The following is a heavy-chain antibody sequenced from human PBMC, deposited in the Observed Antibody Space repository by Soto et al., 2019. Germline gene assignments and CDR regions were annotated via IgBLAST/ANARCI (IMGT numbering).Heavy chain of an antibody. V-gene: IGHV4-59*01. J-gene: IGHJ4*02. Sequence: SETLSLTCTVSGGSISSYYWNWIRQPPGKGLEWIGDIYYSGSTNYNPSLKSRVTISVDTSKNQFSLKLSSVTAADTAVYYCARVDGDGYNCGYWGQGTLVTVSS. CDR1: GGSISSYY. D-gene: IGHD5-12*01. CDR2: IYYSGST. CDR3: ARVDGDGYNCGY.